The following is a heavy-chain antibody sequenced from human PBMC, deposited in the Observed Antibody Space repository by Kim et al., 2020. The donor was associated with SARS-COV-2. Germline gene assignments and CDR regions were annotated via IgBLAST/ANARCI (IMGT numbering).Heavy chain of an antibody. V-gene: IGHV4-34*01. CDR1: GGSFSGFY. J-gene: IGHJ4*02. CDR3: ATTSGNWSFFGF. D-gene: IGHD3-3*01. CDR2: IDPTGNT. Sequence: SETLSLTCAVYGGSFSGFYWTWIRQPPGKGLEWIGEIDPTGNTNYNPSLKSRVAISIDTSKKQFSLKLRSVTVADRATYYCATTSGNWSFFGFCGQGTLVTVSS.